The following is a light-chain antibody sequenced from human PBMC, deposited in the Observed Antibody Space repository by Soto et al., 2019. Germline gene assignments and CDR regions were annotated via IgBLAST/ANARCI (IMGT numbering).Light chain of an antibody. V-gene: IGKV1-39*01. Sequence: DIQMTQSPSSLSASVGDRVTITCRASASISSYLDWYQRKPGKAQNLLIYAASTLQSGVRSRFSGSGSGTDFTLTIHSLQPEDFATYYCQQSYTTPLTGGGGTKVEIK. CDR3: QQSYTTPLT. CDR2: AAS. J-gene: IGKJ4*01. CDR1: ASISSY.